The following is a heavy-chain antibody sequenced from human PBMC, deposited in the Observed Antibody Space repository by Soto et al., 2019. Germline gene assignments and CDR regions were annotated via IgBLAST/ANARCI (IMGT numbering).Heavy chain of an antibody. V-gene: IGHV4-34*01. Sequence: SETLSLTCAVYGGSFSGYYLSWSRQRPGKGLEWIGEINHSGSTNYNPSLKSRVTISVDTSKNQFSLKLSSVTAADTAVYYCARAKAVSSSWLDYSGQGTLVTVSS. CDR3: ARAKAVSSSWLDY. J-gene: IGHJ4*02. CDR1: GGSFSGYY. D-gene: IGHD6-6*01. CDR2: INHSGST.